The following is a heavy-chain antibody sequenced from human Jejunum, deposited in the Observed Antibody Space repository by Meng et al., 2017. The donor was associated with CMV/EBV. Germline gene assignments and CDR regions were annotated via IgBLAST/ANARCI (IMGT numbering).Heavy chain of an antibody. V-gene: IGHV3-7*01. D-gene: IGHD3-3*01. CDR3: AREIFLSSGFDY. Sequence: SGFTFSSSWMSWVRQAPGKGLEWVANIKQDGSEKYYVDSIKGRFTISRDNAKNSLYLHMNSLKAEDTAVYYCAREIFLSSGFDYWGQGTLGTVSS. CDR1: GFTFSSSW. J-gene: IGHJ4*02. CDR2: IKQDGSEK.